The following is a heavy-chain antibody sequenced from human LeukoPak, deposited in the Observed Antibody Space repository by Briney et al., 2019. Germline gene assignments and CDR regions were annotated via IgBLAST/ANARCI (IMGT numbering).Heavy chain of an antibody. CDR1: GFIFSTYG. CDR2: ISYDGSNK. CDR3: ARDQGYCSSTSCWSWFDP. Sequence: GGSLRLSCAASGFIFSTYGMHWVRQAPGKGLEWVAVISYDGSNKYCADSVKGRFTISRDNSKNTLYLQMNSLRAEDTAVYYCARDQGYCSSTSCWSWFDPWGQGTLVTVSS. J-gene: IGHJ5*02. V-gene: IGHV3-30*19. D-gene: IGHD2-2*01.